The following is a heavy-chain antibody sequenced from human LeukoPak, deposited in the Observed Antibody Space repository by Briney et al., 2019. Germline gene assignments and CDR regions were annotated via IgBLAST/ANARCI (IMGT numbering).Heavy chain of an antibody. J-gene: IGHJ4*02. D-gene: IGHD3-10*01. CDR2: IFYSGNT. V-gene: IGHV4-59*08. Sequence: PSETLSLTCTVSGDSISSYYWSWIRQSPGKGLEWIGYIFYSGNTNYNPSLKSRVTISVDTSKNQFSLKLSSVTAADTAVYYCARLGVRGVIIDYWGQGTLVTVSS. CDR3: ARLGVRGVIIDY. CDR1: GDSISSYY.